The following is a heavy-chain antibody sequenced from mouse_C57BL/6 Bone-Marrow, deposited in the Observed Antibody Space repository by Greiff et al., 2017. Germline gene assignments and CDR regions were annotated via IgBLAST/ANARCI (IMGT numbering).Heavy chain of an antibody. CDR1: GYTFTSYD. V-gene: IGHV1-85*01. CDR3: ARSGWLPAWFAY. CDR2: IYPSDGST. Sequence: VQLQQPGPELVKPGASVKLSCKASGYTFTSYDINWVKQRPGQGLEWIGWIYPSDGSTKYNEKFKGKATLTVDTSSSTAYMELHSLTSEDSAVYFCARSGWLPAWFAYWGQGTLVTVSA. D-gene: IGHD2-3*01. J-gene: IGHJ3*01.